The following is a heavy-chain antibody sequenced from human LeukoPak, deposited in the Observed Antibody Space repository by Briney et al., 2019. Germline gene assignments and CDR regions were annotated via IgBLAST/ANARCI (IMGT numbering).Heavy chain of an antibody. CDR3: ARDWRYGDYEGPNWFDP. Sequence: SETLSLTCTVSGGSISSSSYYWGWIRQPPGKGLEWIGSIYYSGSTYYNPSLKSRVTISVDTSKNQFSLKLSSVTAADTAVYYCARDWRYGDYEGPNWFDPWGQGTLVTVSS. CDR2: IYYSGST. CDR1: GGSISSSSYY. D-gene: IGHD4-17*01. J-gene: IGHJ5*02. V-gene: IGHV4-39*07.